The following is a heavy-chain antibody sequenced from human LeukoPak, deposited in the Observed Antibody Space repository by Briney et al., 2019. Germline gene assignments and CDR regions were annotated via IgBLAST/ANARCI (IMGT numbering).Heavy chain of an antibody. CDR2: IYYSGST. V-gene: IGHV4-59*08. CDR3: ARHARERIAVAGDYYYYHMDV. J-gene: IGHJ6*03. CDR1: GGSISSYY. D-gene: IGHD6-19*01. Sequence: PSETLSLTCTVSGGSISSYYWSWIRQPPGKGLEWIAYIYYSGSTNYNPSLESRATMSVDTSKNQFSLKLSSVTAADTAVYYCARHARERIAVAGDYYYYHMDVWGRGTTVTVSS.